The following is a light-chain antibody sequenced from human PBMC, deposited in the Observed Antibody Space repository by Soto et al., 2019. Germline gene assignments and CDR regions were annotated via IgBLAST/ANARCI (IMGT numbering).Light chain of an antibody. Sequence: IQLTQSPSPLSASVGDRVTLTCRASLGISSYLAWYQQKPGKAPKVLIYDASTLQSGVPSRFSGGGSGTDFTLTISSLQPEDFATYYCQQLNSYPLTLGGGTKV. J-gene: IGKJ4*01. CDR3: QQLNSYPLT. CDR1: LGISSY. V-gene: IGKV1-9*01. CDR2: DAS.